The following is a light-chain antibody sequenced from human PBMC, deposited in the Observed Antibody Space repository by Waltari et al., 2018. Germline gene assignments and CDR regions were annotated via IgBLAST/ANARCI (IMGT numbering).Light chain of an antibody. CDR1: ISNIGENY. CDR2: DEN. V-gene: IGLV1-51*01. Sequence: QSVLTQPPSVSAAPGQQVTISCSGSISNIGENYVSWYQQLPGTAPKLLIHDENERPSGIPDRFSASKSGSSATLGITGLQTGDEADYYCGTWDSSLSAAVFGGGTKVTVL. CDR3: GTWDSSLSAAV. J-gene: IGLJ3*02.